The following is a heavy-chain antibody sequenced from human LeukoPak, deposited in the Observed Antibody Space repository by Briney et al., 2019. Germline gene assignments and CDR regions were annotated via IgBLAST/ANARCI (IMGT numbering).Heavy chain of an antibody. Sequence: SVKVSCKASGGTFNNSVINWVRQAPGQGLEWMGGIIPMFGTAIYAQKFQGRVTTTADESTSTAYMELSSLRSEDTAVYYCASAQYYDVLTGYTPYRCFDPWGQGTLVTVSS. CDR3: ASAQYYDVLTGYTPYRCFDP. D-gene: IGHD3-9*01. CDR1: GGTFNNSV. J-gene: IGHJ5*02. V-gene: IGHV1-69*01. CDR2: IIPMFGTA.